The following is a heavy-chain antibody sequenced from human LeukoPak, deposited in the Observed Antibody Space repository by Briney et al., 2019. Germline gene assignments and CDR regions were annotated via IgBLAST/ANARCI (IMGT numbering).Heavy chain of an antibody. CDR3: ARVTHTELSTWFDP. V-gene: IGHV1-69*13. Sequence: WASVKVSCKASGGTFSSYAFNWVRQAPGQGLEWMGGIIPIFGSSNYAQKFQGRVTITADESTTTAYMELSSLRSEDTAVYYCARVTHTELSTWFDPWGQGTLVTVSS. J-gene: IGHJ5*02. D-gene: IGHD5-18*01. CDR2: IIPIFGSS. CDR1: GGTFSSYA.